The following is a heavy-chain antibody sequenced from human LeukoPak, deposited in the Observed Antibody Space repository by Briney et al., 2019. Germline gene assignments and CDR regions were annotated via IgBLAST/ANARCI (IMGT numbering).Heavy chain of an antibody. J-gene: IGHJ5*02. CDR2: IYYSGST. D-gene: IGHD6-13*01. CDR1: GGSISSYY. Sequence: SETLSLTCTVSGGSISSYYWSWIRQPPGKGLEWIGYIYYSGSTNYNPSLKSRVTISVDTSKNQFSLKLSSVTAADTAVYYCASQYIAAERYWFDPWGQGTLVTVSS. CDR3: ASQYIAAERYWFDP. V-gene: IGHV4-59*08.